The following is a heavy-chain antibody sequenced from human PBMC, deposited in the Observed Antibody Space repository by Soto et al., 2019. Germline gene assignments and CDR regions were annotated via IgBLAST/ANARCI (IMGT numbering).Heavy chain of an antibody. CDR3: ARGRGTVTSGKKGYWFDP. CDR2: MNPNSGNT. D-gene: IGHD4-17*01. Sequence: QVPLVQSGAEVKKPGASVKVSCKASGYTFTSYDINWVRQATGQGLEWMGWMNPNSGNTGYAQKFQGRVTMTRNTSISTAYMELSSLRSEDTAVYYCARGRGTVTSGKKGYWFDPWGQGTLVTVSS. J-gene: IGHJ5*02. CDR1: GYTFTSYD. V-gene: IGHV1-8*01.